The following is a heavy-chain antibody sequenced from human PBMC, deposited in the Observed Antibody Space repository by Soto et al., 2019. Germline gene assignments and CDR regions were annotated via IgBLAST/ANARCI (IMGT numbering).Heavy chain of an antibody. J-gene: IGHJ5*02. CDR2: IYYSGST. CDR3: ARRPFRSGYYSNWFDP. CDR1: GGSISSSSYY. D-gene: IGHD3-3*01. Sequence: SETLSLTCSVSGGSISSSSYYWGWIRQPPGKGLEWIGSIYYSGSTYYNPSLKSRVTISVDTSKNQFSLKLSSVTAADTAVYYCARRPFRSGYYSNWFDPWGQGTLVTVSS. V-gene: IGHV4-39*01.